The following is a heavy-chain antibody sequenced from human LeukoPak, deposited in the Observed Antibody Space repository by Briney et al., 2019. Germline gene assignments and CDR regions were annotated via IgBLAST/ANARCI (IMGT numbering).Heavy chain of an antibody. D-gene: IGHD6-13*01. CDR1: GGSISSGGYY. CDR2: IYYSGST. CDR3: ARDPAAGFYYYYAMDV. J-gene: IGHJ6*02. V-gene: IGHV4-31*03. Sequence: SQTLSLTCTVSGGSISSGGYYWSWIRQHPGKGLEWIGYIYYSGSTYYNPSLKSRVTISVDTSKNQFSLKLSSVTAADTAVYYCARDPAAGFYYYYAMDVWGQGTTVTVSS.